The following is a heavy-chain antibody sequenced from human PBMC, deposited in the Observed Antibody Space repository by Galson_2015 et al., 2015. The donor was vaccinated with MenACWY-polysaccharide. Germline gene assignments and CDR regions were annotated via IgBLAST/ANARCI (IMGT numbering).Heavy chain of an antibody. Sequence: SLRLSCAASGFTFSSYTMRWVRQAPGKGLEWVSGVSGSGASTYYADSVKGRFTISRDNSKNTLYLQMNSLTAADTAVYYCANTGLSTRPTIDDDYWGQGTLVTVSS. V-gene: IGHV3-23*01. CDR3: ANTGLSTRPTIDDDY. CDR2: VSGSGAST. CDR1: GFTFSSYT. J-gene: IGHJ4*02. D-gene: IGHD5/OR15-5a*01.